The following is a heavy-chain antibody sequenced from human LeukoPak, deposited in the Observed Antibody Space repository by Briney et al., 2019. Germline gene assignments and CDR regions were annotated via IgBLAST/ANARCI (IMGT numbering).Heavy chain of an antibody. CDR1: GGSISSGDYY. CDR3: ARYDDIAAAGTY. CDR2: IYYSGST. J-gene: IGHJ4*02. Sequence: SETLSLTCTVSGGSISSGDYYWSWIRQPPGKGLEWIGYIYYSGSTNYNPSLKSRVTISVDTSKNQFSLKLSSVTAADTAVYYCARYDDIAAAGTYWGQGTLVTVSS. D-gene: IGHD6-13*01. V-gene: IGHV4-61*08.